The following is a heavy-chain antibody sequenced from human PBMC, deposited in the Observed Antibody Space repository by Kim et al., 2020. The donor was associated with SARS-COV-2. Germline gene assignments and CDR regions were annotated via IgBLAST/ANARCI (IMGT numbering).Heavy chain of an antibody. J-gene: IGHJ4*02. CDR1: GFTFSSYA. Sequence: GGSLRLSCAASGFTFSSYAMSWVRQAPGKGLGWVSAISGSGGSTYYADSVKGRFTISRDNSKNTLYLQMNSLRADDTAVYYCAKDLVGSGSYPPGVMDYWGQGTLVTVSS. D-gene: IGHD3-10*01. V-gene: IGHV3-23*01. CDR3: AKDLVGSGSYPPGVMDY. CDR2: ISGSGGST.